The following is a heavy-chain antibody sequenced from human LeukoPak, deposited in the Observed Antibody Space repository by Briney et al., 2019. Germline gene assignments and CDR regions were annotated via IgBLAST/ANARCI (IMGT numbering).Heavy chain of an antibody. CDR2: ISSGSSTI. CDR1: GFTFSSYS. Sequence: PGGSLRLSCAASGFTFSSYSMNWVRQAPGKGLEWVSYISSGSSTIYYADSVKGRFTISRDNAKNSLYLQMNSLRAEDTAVYYCARSMKGQWLQVDYWGQGTLVTVSS. CDR3: ARSMKGQWLQVDY. J-gene: IGHJ4*02. V-gene: IGHV3-48*01. D-gene: IGHD5-12*01.